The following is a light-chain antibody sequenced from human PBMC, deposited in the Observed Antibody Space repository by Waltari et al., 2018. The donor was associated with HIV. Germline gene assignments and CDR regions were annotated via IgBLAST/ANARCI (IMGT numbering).Light chain of an antibody. J-gene: IGKJ1*01. CDR2: DAS. CDR1: QSFSSY. V-gene: IGKV3-11*01. Sequence: EIVLTQSPATLSLSPGESATLSCRASQSFSSYLAWYQQKPGQVPRLLIYDASNRATGIPARFSGSGSGTDFTLTISSLEPEDFALYYCQQRGNWPWTFGQGTKVEIK. CDR3: QQRGNWPWT.